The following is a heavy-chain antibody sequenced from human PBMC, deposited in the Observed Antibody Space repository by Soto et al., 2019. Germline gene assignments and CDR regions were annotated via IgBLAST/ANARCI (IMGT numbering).Heavy chain of an antibody. J-gene: IGHJ4*02. D-gene: IGHD3-22*01. CDR3: ARSLFMVASDSEPFDH. CDR1: GFPFSSYA. CDR2: ISGGDNDR. V-gene: IGHV3-23*01. Sequence: LRLSCAASGFPFSSYAMSWVRQTPEGGLEWVAAISGGDNDRYYADFVQGRFTFSRDNSRNILYLHMNSLRADDTAMYFCARSLFMVASDSEPFDHWGQGTLVTVSS.